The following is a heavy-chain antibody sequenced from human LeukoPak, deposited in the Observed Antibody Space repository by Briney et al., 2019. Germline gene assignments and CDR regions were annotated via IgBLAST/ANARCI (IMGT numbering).Heavy chain of an antibody. V-gene: IGHV4-34*01. Sequence: KPSETLSLTCAVYGGSFSGYYWSWIRQPPGKGLEWIGEINHSGSTNYNPSLKSRVTISVDTSKNQFSLKLSSVTAADTAVYYCARGGRGITIFGVVNRGTFAYWGQGTLVTVSS. D-gene: IGHD3-3*01. CDR3: ARGGRGITIFGVVNRGTFAY. CDR2: INHSGST. J-gene: IGHJ4*02. CDR1: GGSFSGYY.